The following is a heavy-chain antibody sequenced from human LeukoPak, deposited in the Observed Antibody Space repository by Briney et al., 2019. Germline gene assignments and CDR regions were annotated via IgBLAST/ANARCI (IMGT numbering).Heavy chain of an antibody. Sequence: SGGSLRLSCAASGFTFSSYAMSWVRQAPGKGLEWVSGISGSGDNTYYADSVKGRFTISRDNSKNTLYVQVNSPGTEDTAAYYCAKGSYYDSSGSFYFDYWGQGTLVTVSS. CDR1: GFTFSSYA. CDR2: ISGSGDNT. D-gene: IGHD3-22*01. J-gene: IGHJ4*02. V-gene: IGHV3-23*01. CDR3: AKGSYYDSSGSFYFDY.